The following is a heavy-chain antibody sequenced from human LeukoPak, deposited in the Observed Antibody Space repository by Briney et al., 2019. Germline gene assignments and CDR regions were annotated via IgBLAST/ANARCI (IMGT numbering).Heavy chain of an antibody. CDR1: GFIFRDYA. CDR2: INKNGAEM. J-gene: IGHJ4*02. Sequence: GGSLRLSCVASGFIFRDYAMGWVRQAPGKGLEWVATINKNGAEMFYADSVKGRFTISRDNSKNTLNMRLRSLRADDTAVYYCAKHDGWELHDYCFDYWGQGTLVTASS. CDR3: AKHDGWELHDYCFDY. V-gene: IGHV3-23*01. D-gene: IGHD1-26*01.